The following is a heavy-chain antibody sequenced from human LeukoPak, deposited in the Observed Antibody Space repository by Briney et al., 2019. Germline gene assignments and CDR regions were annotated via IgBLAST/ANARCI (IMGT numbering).Heavy chain of an antibody. D-gene: IGHD6-25*01. CDR3: AREESAAAFDY. J-gene: IGHJ4*02. CDR2: IYYSGST. CDR1: GGSISSYY. Sequence: SETLSLTCTVSGGSISSYYWSWIRQPPGKGLEWIGYIYYSGSTNYNPSLKSRVTISVDTSKNQFSLKLSSVTAADTAVYYCAREESAAAFDYWGQGTLVTVSS. V-gene: IGHV4-59*01.